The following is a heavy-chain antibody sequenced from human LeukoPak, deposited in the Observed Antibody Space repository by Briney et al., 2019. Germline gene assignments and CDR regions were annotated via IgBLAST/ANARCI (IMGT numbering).Heavy chain of an antibody. V-gene: IGHV3-11*01. D-gene: IGHD3-22*01. J-gene: IGHJ4*02. CDR1: GFTFSDYY. CDR2: ISSSGSTI. Sequence: GGSLRLSCAASGFTFSDYYMSWIRQAPGKGLECVSYISSSGSTIYHADSVKGRFTISRDNAKNSLYLQMNSLRAEDTAIYYCARDSLRSGYCDSSGPEYWGQGILVTVSS. CDR3: ARDSLRSGYCDSSGPEY.